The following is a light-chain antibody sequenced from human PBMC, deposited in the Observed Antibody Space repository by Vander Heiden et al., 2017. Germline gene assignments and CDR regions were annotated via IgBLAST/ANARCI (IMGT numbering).Light chain of an antibody. J-gene: IGKJ4*01. CDR3: QQYDTSPLT. CDR1: QSFSSSY. V-gene: IGKV3-20*01. CDR2: SAS. Sequence: ELVLTQSPDTLSLFPGERATLSCRASQSFSSSYLAWYQQKPGQAPRLLIYSASSRASGIPDRFSGSGSGTDFTLTISRLESEDFAVYYCQQYDTSPLTFGGGTKVEIK.